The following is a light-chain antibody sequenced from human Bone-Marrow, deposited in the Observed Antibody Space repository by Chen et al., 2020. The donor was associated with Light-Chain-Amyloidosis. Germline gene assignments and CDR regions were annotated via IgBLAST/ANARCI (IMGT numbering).Light chain of an antibody. V-gene: IGLV3-25*03. Sequence: SYELTQPPSVSVSPGQTARITCSGDDLPTEYAYWYQQKPGQAPVLVIHRDTERPSGISARFSGSSSGTTATLTISGVHAEDEADYHCQSADSSGTYEVIFGGGTKLTVL. CDR2: RDT. CDR3: QSADSSGTYEVI. J-gene: IGLJ2*01. CDR1: DLPTEY.